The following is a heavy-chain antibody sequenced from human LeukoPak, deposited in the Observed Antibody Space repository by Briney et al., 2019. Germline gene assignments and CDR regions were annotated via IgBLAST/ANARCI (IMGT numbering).Heavy chain of an antibody. CDR2: INPSGGST. J-gene: IGHJ5*02. D-gene: IGHD2-21*01. CDR1: GYTFTSYY. Sequence: ASVKVSCKASGYTFTSYYMHWVRQAPGQGLEWMGIINPSGGSTSYAQKFQGRVTMTRDTSTSTVYMEPSSLRSEDTAVYYCARVGGGELQYNWFDPWGQGTLVTVSS. V-gene: IGHV1-46*01. CDR3: ARVGGGELQYNWFDP.